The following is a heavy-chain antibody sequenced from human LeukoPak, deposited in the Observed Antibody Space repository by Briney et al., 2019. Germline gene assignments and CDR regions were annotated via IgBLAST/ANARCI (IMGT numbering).Heavy chain of an antibody. J-gene: IGHJ6*02. CDR1: GGTFSSYA. Sequence: GASVKVSCKASGGTFSSYAISWVRQAPGQGLEWMGGIIPIFGTANYAQKFQGRVTITADESTSTAYMELSSLRSEDTAVYYCARCSSITMVVFGSLYYYGMDVWGQGTTVTVSS. D-gene: IGHD3-10*01. V-gene: IGHV1-69*13. CDR2: IIPIFGTA. CDR3: ARCSSITMVVFGSLYYYGMDV.